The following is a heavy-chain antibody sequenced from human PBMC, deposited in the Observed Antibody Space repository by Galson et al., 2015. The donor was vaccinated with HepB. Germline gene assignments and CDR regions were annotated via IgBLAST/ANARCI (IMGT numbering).Heavy chain of an antibody. CDR3: AREEGSSVGYFDY. CDR2: ISAYNGNT. V-gene: IGHV1-18*01. Sequence: SVKVSCKASGYTFTSYGISWVRQAPGQGLEWIGWISAYNGNTNYAQKFQGRVTMTTDTSTSTAHMELRTLRSDDTAVYYCAREEGSSVGYFDYWGQGTLVTVPS. J-gene: IGHJ4*02. CDR1: GYTFTSYG.